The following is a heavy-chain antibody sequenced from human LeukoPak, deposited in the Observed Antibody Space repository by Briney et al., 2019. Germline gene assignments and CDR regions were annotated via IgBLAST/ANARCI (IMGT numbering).Heavy chain of an antibody. V-gene: IGHV4-34*01. CDR3: ARGGTMIRGVIPRDY. CDR1: GGSFSGYY. J-gene: IGHJ4*02. CDR2: INHGGST. Sequence: SDTLSLTCAVYGGSFSGYYWNWIRQPPGKGLEWIGEINHGGSTNYNPSLKRRVTISVDTSKNQFSLNLSSVTAADTAVYYCARGGTMIRGVIPRDYWGQGTLVTVSS. D-gene: IGHD3-10*01.